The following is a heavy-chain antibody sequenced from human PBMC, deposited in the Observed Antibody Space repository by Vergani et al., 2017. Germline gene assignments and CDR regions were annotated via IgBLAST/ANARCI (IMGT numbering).Heavy chain of an antibody. J-gene: IGHJ6*02. V-gene: IGHV4-39*01. D-gene: IGHD3-16*01. Sequence: QLQLHKSGPGLVKPSETLSLTCTLSGGSISSSSHFWGWLRQTPGKGLEWIGSIYYTGSAYYNPSLKSRVSISVDASKNQFSLKLSSVTAADSAVHYGARHDSGHYDASYYGLDVWGQGTTVTVSS. CDR1: GGSISSSSHF. CDR2: IYYTGSA. CDR3: ARHDSGHYDASYYGLDV.